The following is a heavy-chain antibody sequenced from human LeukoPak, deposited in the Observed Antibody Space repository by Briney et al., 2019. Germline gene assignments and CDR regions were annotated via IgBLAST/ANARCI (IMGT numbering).Heavy chain of an antibody. CDR2: ISGSGGST. CDR1: GFTFDDYA. J-gene: IGHJ4*02. D-gene: IGHD3-22*01. V-gene: IGHV3-23*01. CDR3: AKEGYYDTSFDY. Sequence: GRSLRLSCAASGFTFDDYAMHWVRQAPGKGLEWVSAISGSGGSTYYADSVKSRFTISRDNSKNTLYLQMNSLRAEDTAVYYCAKEGYYDTSFDYWGQGTLVTVSS.